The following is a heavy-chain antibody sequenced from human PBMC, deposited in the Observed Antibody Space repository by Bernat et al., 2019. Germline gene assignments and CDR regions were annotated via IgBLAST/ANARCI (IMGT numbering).Heavy chain of an antibody. Sequence: EVQLVESGGGLVKPGGSLRLSCAASGFTFSSTWMNWVRQAPGKGLEWVGRIKSGAETTDYAAPVKGRFTISRDESTNTLDLRMNSLKTEDTAVYYCTTNSGWYNFDYWGQGTLVTVSS. D-gene: IGHD6-19*01. CDR1: GFTFSSTW. J-gene: IGHJ4*02. V-gene: IGHV3-15*07. CDR2: IKSGAETT. CDR3: TTNSGWYNFDY.